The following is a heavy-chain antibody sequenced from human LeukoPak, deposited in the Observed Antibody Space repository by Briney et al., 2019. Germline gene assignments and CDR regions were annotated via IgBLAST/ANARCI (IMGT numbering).Heavy chain of an antibody. CDR1: GFTFSSYS. CDR3: AREYGDYAFQH. Sequence: GGSLRLSCAASGFTFSSYSMNWVRQAPGKGLEWVSSISSSSSYIYYADSVKGRFTISRDNAKNSLYLQMNRLRAEDTAVYYCAREYGDYAFQHWGQGTLVTVSS. CDR2: ISSSSSYI. V-gene: IGHV3-21*01. D-gene: IGHD4-17*01. J-gene: IGHJ1*01.